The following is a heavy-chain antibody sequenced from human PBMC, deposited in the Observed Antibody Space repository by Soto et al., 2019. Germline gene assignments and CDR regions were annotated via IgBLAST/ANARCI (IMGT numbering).Heavy chain of an antibody. Sequence: QLQLQESGPGLVKPSETLSLTCTVSGGSISSSSYYWGWIRQPPGKGLEWIGSIYYSGSTYYNPSLQSRVTVSVDTSKNQFSLKLTSVTAADTAVYYCARSVGVAGSPVMGLDYWGQGTLVTVSS. CDR1: GGSISSSSYY. V-gene: IGHV4-39*01. D-gene: IGHD6-19*01. J-gene: IGHJ4*02. CDR2: IYYSGST. CDR3: ARSVGVAGSPVMGLDY.